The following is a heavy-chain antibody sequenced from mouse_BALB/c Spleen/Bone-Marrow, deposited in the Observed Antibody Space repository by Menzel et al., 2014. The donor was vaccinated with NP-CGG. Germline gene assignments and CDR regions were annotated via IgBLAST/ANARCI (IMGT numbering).Heavy chain of an antibody. CDR3: TRGGNWDDFDS. CDR1: GFTFSSFG. V-gene: IGHV5-17*02. D-gene: IGHD4-1*01. J-gene: IGHJ2*01. CDR2: ISSGSSTI. Sequence: EVKLMESGGGLVQPGGSRKLSCAASGFTFSSFGMHWVRRAPEEGLEWVAYISSGSSTIFYADTVKGRFTVSRDNPKNTLFLQMTSLRSEDTAMYFCTRGGNWDDFDSWGQGTTLTVSS.